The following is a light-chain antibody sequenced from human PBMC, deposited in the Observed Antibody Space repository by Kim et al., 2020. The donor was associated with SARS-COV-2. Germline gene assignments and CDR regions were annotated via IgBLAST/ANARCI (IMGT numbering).Light chain of an antibody. V-gene: IGLV3-1*01. J-gene: IGLJ1*01. CDR1: GLGNKY. Sequence: SYELTQPPSVSVSPGQTASFTCSGDGLGNKYASWYQQRSGQSPVLVIYQDSKRPSGIPERFSGSNSGNTATLTISGTQAMDEADYYCQAWDNSAGVFGTGTKVTVL. CDR3: QAWDNSAGV. CDR2: QDS.